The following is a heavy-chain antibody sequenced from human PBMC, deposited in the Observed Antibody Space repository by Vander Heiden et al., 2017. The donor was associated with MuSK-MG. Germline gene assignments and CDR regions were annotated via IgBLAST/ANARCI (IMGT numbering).Heavy chain of an antibody. Sequence: EVFLVESGGGLLRPWGSLGLSCAASGSTFSAYWLSWVRTAPGKGVEGLANIENDGSEKFYVDSVKGRFAISKDNAKKSLSLQMNSLTAEDTALYYCARVGPPYAFDIWGQGTVVTVSS. CDR1: GSTFSAYW. CDR2: IENDGSEK. V-gene: IGHV3-7*01. J-gene: IGHJ3*02. CDR3: ARVGPPYAFDI.